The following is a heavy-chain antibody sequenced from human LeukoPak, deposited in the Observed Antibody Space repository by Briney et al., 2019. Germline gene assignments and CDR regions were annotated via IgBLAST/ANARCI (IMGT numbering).Heavy chain of an antibody. CDR2: INQRSSFT. J-gene: IGHJ1*01. D-gene: IGHD4-17*01. Sequence: PGGSLRVSCEASGFSFSHYSMHWVRQAPGKGLEWVSSINQRSSFTYYADSVEGRFTVSRDNAKNSLFLEMNSLRVDDTAVYYCVRLQLEDPYGGYFQYSGQGSLVTVSS. CDR1: GFSFSHYS. CDR3: VRLQLEDPYGGYFQY. V-gene: IGHV3-21*01.